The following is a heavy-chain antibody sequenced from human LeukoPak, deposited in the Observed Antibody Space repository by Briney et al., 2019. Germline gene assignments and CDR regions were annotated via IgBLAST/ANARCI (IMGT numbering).Heavy chain of an antibody. J-gene: IGHJ4*02. V-gene: IGHV3-30-3*01. CDR2: ISYDGGNK. CDR3: ARDTLTVTTYYFDY. D-gene: IGHD4-11*01. Sequence: GGSLRLSCAASGFTFSSYAMHWVRQAPGKGLEWVAVISYDGGNKNYADSVKGRFTISRDNSKNTLYLQMNSLRAEDTAVYYCARDTLTVTTYYFDYWGQGTLVTVSS. CDR1: GFTFSSYA.